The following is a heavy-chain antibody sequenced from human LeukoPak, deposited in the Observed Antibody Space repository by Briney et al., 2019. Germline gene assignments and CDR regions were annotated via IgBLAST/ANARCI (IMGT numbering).Heavy chain of an antibody. Sequence: PSETLSLTCTVSGGSISSYYWSWIRQPAGKGLEWIGYIYYSGSTNYNPSLKSRVTISVDTSKNQFSLKLSSVTAADTAVYYCARSSSWYNTFDIWGQGTMVTVSS. D-gene: IGHD6-13*01. CDR3: ARSSSWYNTFDI. CDR2: IYYSGST. J-gene: IGHJ3*02. V-gene: IGHV4-59*08. CDR1: GGSISSYY.